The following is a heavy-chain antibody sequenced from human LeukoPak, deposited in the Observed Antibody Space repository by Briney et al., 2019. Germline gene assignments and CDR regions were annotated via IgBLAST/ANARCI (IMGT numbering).Heavy chain of an antibody. Sequence: GGSLRLSCAASGFTFSNNWMTWVRQAPGKGLEWVANIKQDGSETYYADSVKGRFTISRDIAKNSLYLQMNSLGAEDTAVYYCATYSSSNAREFQHWGQGTLVTASA. D-gene: IGHD2-2*01. J-gene: IGHJ1*01. CDR2: IKQDGSET. CDR1: GFTFSNNW. V-gene: IGHV3-7*01. CDR3: ATYSSSNAREFQH.